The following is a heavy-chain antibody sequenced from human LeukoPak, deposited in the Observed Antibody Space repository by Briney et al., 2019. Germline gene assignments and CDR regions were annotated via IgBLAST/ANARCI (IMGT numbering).Heavy chain of an antibody. D-gene: IGHD3-16*02. CDR1: GFTFSSYW. CDR2: IKQDGSEK. V-gene: IGHV3-7*03. Sequence: GGSLRLSCAASGFTFSSYWMSWVRQAPGKGLEWVANIKQDGSEKYYVDSVKGRFTISRDNAKNSLYLQMNSLRAEDTAVYYRAREGAWDYVWGSYRYFDYWGQGTLVTVSS. J-gene: IGHJ4*02. CDR3: AREGAWDYVWGSYRYFDY.